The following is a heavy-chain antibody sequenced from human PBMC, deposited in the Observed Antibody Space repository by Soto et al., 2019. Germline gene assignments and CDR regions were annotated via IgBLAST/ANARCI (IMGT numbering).Heavy chain of an antibody. V-gene: IGHV5-51*01. D-gene: IGHD3-22*01. CDR2: IYPGDSDT. CDR1: GYSFTSYW. CDR3: ARLANMDYDSSALESGFDP. J-gene: IGHJ5*02. Sequence: PGESLKISCKGSGYSFTSYWIGWVRQMPGKGLEWMGIIYPGDSDTRYSPSFQGQVTISADKSISTAYLQWSSLKASDTAMYYCARLANMDYDSSALESGFDPWGQGTLVNVS.